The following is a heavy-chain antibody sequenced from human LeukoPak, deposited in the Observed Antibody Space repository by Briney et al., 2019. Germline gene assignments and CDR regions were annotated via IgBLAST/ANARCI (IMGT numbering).Heavy chain of an antibody. V-gene: IGHV3-7*01. CDR3: ARGGSYEYYYYYMDV. Sequence: PGGSLRLSCAASGFTFSSYWMSWVRQAPGKGLEWVANIKQDGSEKYYVDSVKGRFTISRDNAKNSLYLQMNSLRAEDTAVYYCARGGSYEYYYYYMDVWGKGTTVTISS. CDR2: IKQDGSEK. D-gene: IGHD1-26*01. CDR1: GFTFSSYW. J-gene: IGHJ6*03.